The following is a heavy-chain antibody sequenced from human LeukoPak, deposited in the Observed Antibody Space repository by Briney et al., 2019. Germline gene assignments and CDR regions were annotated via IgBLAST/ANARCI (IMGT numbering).Heavy chain of an antibody. CDR3: ARDRGAFWSGYSRFDY. CDR2: ISYDGSNK. V-gene: IGHV3-30*01. J-gene: IGHJ4*02. D-gene: IGHD3-3*01. Sequence: GSLRLSFAASGFPFSSYAMHWVRQAPGKGLEWVAVISYDGSNKYYADSVKGRFTISRVNSKNTLYPQMNSLRAEDTAVYYCARDRGAFWSGYSRFDYWGQGTLVTVSS. CDR1: GFPFSSYA.